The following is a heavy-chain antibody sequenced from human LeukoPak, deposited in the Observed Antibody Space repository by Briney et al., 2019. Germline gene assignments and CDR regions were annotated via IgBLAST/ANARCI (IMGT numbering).Heavy chain of an antibody. J-gene: IGHJ6*03. D-gene: IGHD1-7*01. CDR2: IWYDGSNK. CDR3: AKDGGTGTTPDYYYYMDV. Sequence: GRSLRLSCAASRFTFSSYAMHWVRQAPGKGLEWVAVIWYDGSNKYYADSVKGRFTISRDNSKNTLYLQMNSLRAEDTAVYYCAKDGGTGTTPDYYYYMDVWGKGTTVTVSS. V-gene: IGHV3-33*06. CDR1: RFTFSSYA.